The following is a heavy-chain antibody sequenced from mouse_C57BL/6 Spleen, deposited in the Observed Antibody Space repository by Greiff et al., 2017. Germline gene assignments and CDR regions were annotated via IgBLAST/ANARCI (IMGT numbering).Heavy chain of an antibody. D-gene: IGHD4-1*01. CDR2: ISNGGGST. Sequence: EVKLVESGGGLVQPGGSLKLSCAASGFTFSDYYMYWVRQTPEKRLEWVAYISNGGGSTYYPDTVKGRFTISRDNAKNTLYLQMSRLKSEDTAMYYCARHELGGYFDYWGQGTTLTVSS. CDR1: GFTFSDYY. CDR3: ARHELGGYFDY. V-gene: IGHV5-12*01. J-gene: IGHJ2*01.